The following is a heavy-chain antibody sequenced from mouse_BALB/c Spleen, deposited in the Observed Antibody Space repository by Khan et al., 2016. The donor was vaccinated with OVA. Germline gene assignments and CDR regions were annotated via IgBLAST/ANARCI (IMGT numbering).Heavy chain of an antibody. CDR3: ARHYYGPFAY. CDR1: GFTFSTYA. Sequence: EVELVESGGDLVKPGGSLKLSCAASGFTFSTYAMSWVRQTPDKRLEWVATISTGGDYIYYPDSVKGRFTISRDNVKNTLYLQMSSLRSEDTAMYYCARHYYGPFAYWGQGTLVTVSA. J-gene: IGHJ3*01. CDR2: ISTGGDYI. D-gene: IGHD1-1*01. V-gene: IGHV5-6*01.